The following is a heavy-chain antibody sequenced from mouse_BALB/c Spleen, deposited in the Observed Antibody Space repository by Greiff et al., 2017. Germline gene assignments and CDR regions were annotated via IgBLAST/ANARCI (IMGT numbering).Heavy chain of an antibody. V-gene: IGHV1-18*01. CDR1: GYTFTEYT. CDR3: ARTDGYYVRKYAMDY. Sequence: EVKLQQSGPELVKPGASVKISCKTSGYTFTEYTMHWVKQSHGKSLEWIGGINPNNGGTSYNQKFKGKATLTVDTSSSTAYMELRSLTSEDSAVYYCARTDGYYVRKYAMDYWGQGTSVTVSS. CDR2: INPNNGGT. D-gene: IGHD2-3*01. J-gene: IGHJ4*01.